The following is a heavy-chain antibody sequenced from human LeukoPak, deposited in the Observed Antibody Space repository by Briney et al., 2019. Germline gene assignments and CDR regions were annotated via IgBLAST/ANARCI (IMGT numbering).Heavy chain of an antibody. CDR2: SNHSGST. Sequence: PSETLSLTCAVYGGSFSGYYWSWIRQPQGKGLEWIGESNHSGSTNYNPSLKSRVNISVDTSKNQFSLKLSSVTAADTAVYYCARGARTPSGYGSRTAGRANWFDPWGQGTLVTVSS. CDR1: GGSFSGYY. J-gene: IGHJ5*02. D-gene: IGHD5-12*01. V-gene: IGHV4-34*01. CDR3: ARGARTPSGYGSRTAGRANWFDP.